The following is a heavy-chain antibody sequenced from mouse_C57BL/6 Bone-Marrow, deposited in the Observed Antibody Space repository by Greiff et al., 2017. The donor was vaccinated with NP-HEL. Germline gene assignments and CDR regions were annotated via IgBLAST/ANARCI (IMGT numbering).Heavy chain of an antibody. Sequence: VQLKESGGDLVKPGGSLKLSCAASGFTFSSYGMSWVRQTPDKRLEWVATISSGGSYTYYPDSVKGRFTISRDNAKNTLYLQMSSLKSEDTAMYYCASVNYYGSSLYYFDYWGQGTTLTVSS. D-gene: IGHD1-1*01. J-gene: IGHJ2*01. V-gene: IGHV5-6*01. CDR3: ASVNYYGSSLYYFDY. CDR1: GFTFSSYG. CDR2: ISSGGSYT.